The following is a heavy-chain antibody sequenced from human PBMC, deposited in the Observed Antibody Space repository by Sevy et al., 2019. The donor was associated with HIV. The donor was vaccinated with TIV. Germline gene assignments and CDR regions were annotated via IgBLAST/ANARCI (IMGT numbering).Heavy chain of an antibody. CDR3: ARGWRGYGTAGYYYYGMDV. CDR2: IKQDGSEK. CDR1: GFTFSSYW. Sequence: GGSLRLSCAASGFTFSSYWMSWVRQAPGKGLEWVANIKQDGSEKYYVDSVKGRFTISGDNAKNSLYLQMNSLRAEDTAVYYCARGWRGYGTAGYYYYGMDVWGQGTTVTVSS. V-gene: IGHV3-7*03. D-gene: IGHD5-12*01. J-gene: IGHJ6*02.